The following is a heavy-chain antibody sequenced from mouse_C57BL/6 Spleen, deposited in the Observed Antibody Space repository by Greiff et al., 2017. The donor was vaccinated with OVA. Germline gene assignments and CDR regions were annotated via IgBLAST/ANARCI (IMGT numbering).Heavy chain of an antibody. V-gene: IGHV5-9*01. J-gene: IGHJ1*03. CDR1: GFTFSSYT. CDR2: ISGGGGNT. CDR3: ARTSITTVVDWYFDV. D-gene: IGHD1-1*01. Sequence: EVKVVESGGGLVKPGGSLKLSCAASGFTFSSYTMSWVRQTPEKRLEWVATISGGGGNTYYPDSVKGRFTISRDNAKNTLYLQMSSLRSEDTALYYCARTSITTVVDWYFDVWGTGTTVTVSS.